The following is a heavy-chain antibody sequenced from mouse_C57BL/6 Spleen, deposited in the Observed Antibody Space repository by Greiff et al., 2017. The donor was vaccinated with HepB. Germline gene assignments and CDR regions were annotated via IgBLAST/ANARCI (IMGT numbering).Heavy chain of an antibody. V-gene: IGHV1-82*01. CDR2: IYPGDGDT. D-gene: IGHD1-1*01. J-gene: IGHJ2*01. CDR3: ARSVYWDY. CDR1: GYAFSSSW. Sequence: QVQLQHSGPELVKPGASVKISCKASGYAFSSSWMNWVKQRPGKGLEWIGRIYPGDGDTNYNGKFKGKATLTADKSSSTAYMQLSSLTSEDSAVYFCARSVYWDYWGQGTTLTVSS.